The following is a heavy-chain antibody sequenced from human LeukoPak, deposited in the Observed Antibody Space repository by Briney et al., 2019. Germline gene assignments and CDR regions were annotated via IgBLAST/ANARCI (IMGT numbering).Heavy chain of an antibody. J-gene: IGHJ5*02. D-gene: IGHD6-13*01. CDR3: ARERQQLGFDP. Sequence: ASVKVSCKASGYTFTSYGISWVRQAPGQGLEWMGWISAYNGNTNYAQRFQGRVTMTRDTSISTAYMELSRLRSDDTAVYYCARERQQLGFDPWGQGTLVTVSS. CDR1: GYTFTSYG. CDR2: ISAYNGNT. V-gene: IGHV1-18*01.